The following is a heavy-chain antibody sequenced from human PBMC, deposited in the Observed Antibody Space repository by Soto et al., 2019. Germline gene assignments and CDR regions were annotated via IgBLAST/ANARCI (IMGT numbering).Heavy chain of an antibody. V-gene: IGHV1-46*01. CDR3: ARDLGDYEPNLTDPPPQDY. Sequence: QVLLVQSGAEVKKPGASVRISCRTSGYDFINYYMHWVRQAPGQGLEWVGIINPGCGPPRNPQKLEGRVPMTSDTSTSTFYMDLSSLTSEATAIYFCARDLGDYEPNLTDPPPQDYWGQGTMVTVSS. J-gene: IGHJ4*02. CDR2: INPGCGPP. D-gene: IGHD3-16*01. CDR1: GYDFINYY.